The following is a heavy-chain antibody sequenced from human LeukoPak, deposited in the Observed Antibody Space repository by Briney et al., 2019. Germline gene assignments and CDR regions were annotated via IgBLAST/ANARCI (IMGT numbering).Heavy chain of an antibody. D-gene: IGHD6-13*01. CDR1: GFTFSSYA. Sequence: GGSLRLSCAASGFTFSSYAMHWVRQAPGKGLEWVAVISYDGSNKYYADSVKGRFTISRDNSKNTLYLQMNSLRAEDTAVYYCARDRDSSSRVAVNFDYWGQGTLVTVSS. V-gene: IGHV3-30-3*01. J-gene: IGHJ4*02. CDR3: ARDRDSSSRVAVNFDY. CDR2: ISYDGSNK.